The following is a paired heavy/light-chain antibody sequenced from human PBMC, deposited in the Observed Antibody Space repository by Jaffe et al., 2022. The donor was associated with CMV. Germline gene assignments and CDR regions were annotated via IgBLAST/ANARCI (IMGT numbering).Light chain of an antibody. CDR3: QQRSNWPPGT. J-gene: IGKJ1*01. V-gene: IGKV3-11*01. Sequence: EIVLTQSPATLSLSPGERATLSCRASQSVSSYLAWYQQKPGQAPRLLIYDASNRATGIPARFSGSGSGTDFTLTISSLEPEDFAVYYCQQRSNWPPGTFGQGTKVEIK. CDR1: QSVSSY. CDR2: DAS.
Heavy chain of an antibody. V-gene: IGHV1-2*02. Sequence: QVQLVQSGAEVKKPGASVKVSCKASGYTFTGYYMHWVRQAPGQGLEWMGWINPNSGGTNYAQKFQGRVTMTRDTSISTAYMELSRLRSDDTAVYYCARDPGVEVSAYGSLFGLGYYYGMDVWGQGTTVTVSS. CDR2: INPNSGGT. CDR1: GYTFTGYY. J-gene: IGHJ6*02. D-gene: IGHD3-10*01. CDR3: ARDPGVEVSAYGSLFGLGYYYGMDV.